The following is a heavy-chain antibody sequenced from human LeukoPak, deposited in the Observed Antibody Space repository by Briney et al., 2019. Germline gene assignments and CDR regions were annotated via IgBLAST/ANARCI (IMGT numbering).Heavy chain of an antibody. CDR2: INPSGGST. CDR3: ARDHQLVYFDY. J-gene: IGHJ4*02. CDR1: GYTFTTYY. D-gene: IGHD6-13*01. Sequence: ASVKVSCKASGYTFTTYYMHWVRQAPGQGLEWMGVINPSGGSTSYAQKFQGRITMTRDTSTSTVYVELSSLRSEDSAVYYCARDHQLVYFDYWGQGTLVTVSS. V-gene: IGHV1-46*01.